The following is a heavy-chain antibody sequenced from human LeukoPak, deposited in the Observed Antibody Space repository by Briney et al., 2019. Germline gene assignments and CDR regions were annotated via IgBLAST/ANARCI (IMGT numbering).Heavy chain of an antibody. CDR2: IYPGDSDT. CDR1: GYIFTSYW. V-gene: IGHV5-51*01. Sequence: GESPKISCKGSGYIFTSYWIGWVRQMPGKGLEWMGIIYPGDSDTRYSPSFQGKVTISADKSISTAYLQWSSLKASDTAMYYCARHRSAPHGPVDYWGQGTLVTVSS. J-gene: IGHJ4*02. CDR3: ARHRSAPHGPVDY.